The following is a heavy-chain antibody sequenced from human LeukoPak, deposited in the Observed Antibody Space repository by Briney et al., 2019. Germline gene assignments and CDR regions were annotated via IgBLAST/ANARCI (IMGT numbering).Heavy chain of an antibody. V-gene: IGHV1-2*02. Sequence: ASVKVSSKASGDSFTAYYMHWVRQAPGQGLEGMVWINPNSGGTNYSQQFQARVTMTSDTSISTVHMYLSRLRSDDTAVYYCARRDSSSWLDYWGQGTLVHGSS. J-gene: IGHJ4*02. CDR3: ARRDSSSWLDY. CDR2: INPNSGGT. D-gene: IGHD6-13*01. CDR1: GDSFTAYY.